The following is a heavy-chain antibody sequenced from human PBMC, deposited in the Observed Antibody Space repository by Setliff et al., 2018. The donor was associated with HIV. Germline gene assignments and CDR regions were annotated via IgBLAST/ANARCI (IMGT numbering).Heavy chain of an antibody. V-gene: IGHV4-30-4*08. CDR1: GGSISSRSYY. J-gene: IGHJ4*02. CDR3: ARVRRDGNSFDD. CDR2: IYYSGST. D-gene: IGHD4-4*01. Sequence: PSETLSLTCTVSGGSISSRSYYWGWIRQPPGKGLEWIGYIYYSGSTYYNPSLRSRVTISLDTSKNQFSLKLSSVTAADTAVYFCARVRRDGNSFDDWGQGTLVTVSS.